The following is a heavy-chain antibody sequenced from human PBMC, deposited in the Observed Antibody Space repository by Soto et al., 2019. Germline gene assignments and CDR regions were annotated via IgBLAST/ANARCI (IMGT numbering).Heavy chain of an antibody. CDR3: ARGPKYSYGKRAGMEIDH. CDR1: GGSISSGSYY. V-gene: IGHV4-31*03. Sequence: TLSLNCTGSGGSISSGSYYWSWIRQHPGKVLEWIGYIYYSGSTYYNPSLKSRVTISVDTSKNQFSLKLSSVTAADTAVYYCARGPKYSYGKRAGMEIDHWGQGTLVTVSS. D-gene: IGHD5-18*01. CDR2: IYYSGST. J-gene: IGHJ4*02.